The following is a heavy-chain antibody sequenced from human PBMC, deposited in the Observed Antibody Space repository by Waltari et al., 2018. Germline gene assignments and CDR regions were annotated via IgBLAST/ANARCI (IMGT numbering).Heavy chain of an antibody. CDR1: GYSISSGYY. J-gene: IGHJ4*02. D-gene: IGHD4-17*01. CDR3: ASLLDYGGNLFDY. Sequence: QVQLQESGPGLVKPSETLSLTCAVSGYSISSGYYWGWIRQPPGKGLEWIGSIYHSGRTYNNPSLKSRVTISVDTSKNQFSLKLSSVTAADTAVYYCASLLDYGGNLFDYWGQGTLVTVSS. CDR2: IYHSGRT. V-gene: IGHV4-38-2*01.